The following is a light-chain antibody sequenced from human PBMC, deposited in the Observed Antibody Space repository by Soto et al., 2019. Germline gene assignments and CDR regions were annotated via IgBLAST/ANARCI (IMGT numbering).Light chain of an antibody. Sequence: SYELTQPPSGSVAPGQTASVTCGGNILGSKIVHWYQQRPGQAPVLVVSDDSNRPSGIPERFSGSHSGNTATLTISRVEAGDEADYYCQVWDATTDHVLFGGGTKLTVL. J-gene: IGLJ2*01. CDR3: QVWDATTDHVL. CDR1: ILGSKI. CDR2: DDS. V-gene: IGLV3-21*02.